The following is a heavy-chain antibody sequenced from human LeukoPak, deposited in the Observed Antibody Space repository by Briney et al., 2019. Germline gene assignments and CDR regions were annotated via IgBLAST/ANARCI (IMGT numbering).Heavy chain of an antibody. CDR3: ARGRRSYAGVFDY. V-gene: IGHV4-34*01. CDR2: INHSGST. J-gene: IGHJ4*02. D-gene: IGHD1-26*01. Sequence: SETLSLTRAVYGGSFSGYYWRWIRQPLGRGLEWIGEINHSGSTNYNPSLKSRVTISVGTSKNQSSLKLSSVTAADAAVYYCARGRRSYAGVFDYWGQGTLVTVSS. CDR1: GGSFSGYY.